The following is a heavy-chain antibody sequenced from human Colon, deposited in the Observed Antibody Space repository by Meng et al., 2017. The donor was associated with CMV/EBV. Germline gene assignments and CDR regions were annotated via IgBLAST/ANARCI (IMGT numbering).Heavy chain of an antibody. D-gene: IGHD6-19*01. CDR2: INPYSGVT. Sequence: ASVNVSCKSSGYTFTDYYIHGVRQAPGQGLEWVGWINPYSGVTNSEQKFQGRVTMTRDTSISTVYMELTRLTSDDTARYYCAKAVAASDYYYRGLDVWGQGTTVTVSS. CDR1: GYTFTDYY. CDR3: AKAVAASDYYYRGLDV. J-gene: IGHJ6*02. V-gene: IGHV1-2*02.